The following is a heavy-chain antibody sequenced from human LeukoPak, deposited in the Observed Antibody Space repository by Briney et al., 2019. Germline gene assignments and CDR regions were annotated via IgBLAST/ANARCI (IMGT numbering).Heavy chain of an antibody. J-gene: IGHJ4*02. CDR1: GYTFTSYG. CDR3: AREYYYDSSGYKPGDY. V-gene: IGHV1-18*01. Sequence: ASVKVSCTASGYTFTSYGISWVRQAPGQGLEWMGWISAYNGNTNYAQKLQGRVTMTTDTSTSTAYMELRSLRSDDTAVYYCAREYYYDSSGYKPGDYWGQGTLVPSPQ. D-gene: IGHD3-22*01. CDR2: ISAYNGNT.